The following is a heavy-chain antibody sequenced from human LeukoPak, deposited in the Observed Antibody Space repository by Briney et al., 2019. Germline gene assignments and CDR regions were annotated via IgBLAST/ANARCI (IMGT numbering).Heavy chain of an antibody. J-gene: IGHJ4*02. V-gene: IGHV4-59*08. Sequence: KSSETLSLTCNVSGDSVSSYYWNWIRQPPGKGLEWIAYIHYSGSTNYNPSLRSRVTISVDTSKNQFSLKLSSVTAADTAVYYCARHVPEMATIGDFDFWGQGTLVTVSS. CDR3: ARHVPEMATIGDFDF. D-gene: IGHD5-24*01. CDR2: IHYSGST. CDR1: GDSVSSYY.